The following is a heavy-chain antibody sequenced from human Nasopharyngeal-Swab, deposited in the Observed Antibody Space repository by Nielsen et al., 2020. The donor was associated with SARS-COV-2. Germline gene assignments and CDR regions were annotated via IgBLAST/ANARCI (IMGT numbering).Heavy chain of an antibody. D-gene: IGHD1-1*01. Sequence: GESLKISCSTSGFIFRNHAIHWVRQAPGKGLEWVAAISHDGSKAYYVDSVKGRFVISRDNSKNTLNLQMNSLRTEDTAIYFCVRDQRVYTAHQFFYYGMDVWGRGTTVTVSS. J-gene: IGHJ6*02. V-gene: IGHV3-30*09. CDR2: ISHDGSKA. CDR3: VRDQRVYTAHQFFYYGMDV. CDR1: GFIFRNHA.